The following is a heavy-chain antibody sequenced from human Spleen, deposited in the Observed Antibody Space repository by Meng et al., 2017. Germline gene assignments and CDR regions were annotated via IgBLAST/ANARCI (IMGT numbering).Heavy chain of an antibody. CDR3: ARDPYYDSSGYYYMEYFQH. Sequence: GGSLRLSCAASGFTFSNAWMTWVRQAPGKGLEWVSSISSSSSYIYYADSVKGRFTISRDNAKNSLYLQMNSLRAEDTAVYYCARDPYYDSSGYYYMEYFQHWGQGTLVTVSS. V-gene: IGHV3-21*01. D-gene: IGHD3-22*01. CDR1: GFTFSNAW. CDR2: ISSSSSYI. J-gene: IGHJ1*01.